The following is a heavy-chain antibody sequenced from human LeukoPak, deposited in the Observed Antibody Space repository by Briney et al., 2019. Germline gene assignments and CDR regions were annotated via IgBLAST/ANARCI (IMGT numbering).Heavy chain of an antibody. CDR1: GDSISNGGYY. Sequence: SETLSLTCSVSGDSISNGGYYWTWIRQPPGKGLEWIGYIYHNGNTYCNPSLKSRVTISVDRSKNQFSLKLNSVTAADTAVYYCARDVRGYCNSTSRLNWFDPWGQGTLVTVSS. V-gene: IGHV4-30-2*01. CDR3: ARDVRGYCNSTSRLNWFDP. D-gene: IGHD2-2*01. CDR2: IYHNGNT. J-gene: IGHJ5*02.